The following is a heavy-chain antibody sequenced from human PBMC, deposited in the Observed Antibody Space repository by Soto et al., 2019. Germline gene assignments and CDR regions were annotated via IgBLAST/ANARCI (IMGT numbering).Heavy chain of an antibody. CDR1: GYTFTTYT. V-gene: IGHV1-3*01. J-gene: IGHJ4*02. CDR2: INAGNGNT. CDR3: ARDQNCGGDLWLDY. D-gene: IGHD2-21*02. Sequence: QVLLVQPGAEVKKPGASVKVSCKASGYTFTTYTVQWVRQAPGQRLEWMGWINAGNGNTKYSQKFQGRVTITRDTSATTVYMELSSLRSEDTAVYYCARDQNCGGDLWLDYWGQGTLVTVSS.